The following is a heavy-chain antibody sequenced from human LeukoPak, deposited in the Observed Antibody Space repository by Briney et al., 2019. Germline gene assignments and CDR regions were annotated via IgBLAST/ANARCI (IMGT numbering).Heavy chain of an antibody. Sequence: SQTLSLTCTVSGGSISSSSYYWGWIRQPPGKGLEWIGSIYYSGSTYYNPSLKSRVTISVDTSKNQFSLKLSSVTAADTAVYYCARSSGWSRYFDYWGQGTLVTVSS. V-gene: IGHV4-39*01. CDR3: ARSSGWSRYFDY. CDR1: GGSISSSSYY. CDR2: IYYSGST. J-gene: IGHJ4*02. D-gene: IGHD6-19*01.